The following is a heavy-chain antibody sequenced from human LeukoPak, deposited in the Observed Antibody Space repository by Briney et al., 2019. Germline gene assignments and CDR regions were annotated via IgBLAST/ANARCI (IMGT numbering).Heavy chain of an antibody. CDR3: ARVGKNIEVVPSASYMDV. CDR2: INHSGST. Sequence: SETLSLSCAVYGGSFSGYYWSWIRQPPGKGLEWIGEINHSGSTNYNPSLKSRVTISVDTSKNQFSLKLSSVTAADTAVYYCARVGKNIEVVPSASYMDVWGKGTTVTVSS. D-gene: IGHD2-2*01. V-gene: IGHV4-34*01. J-gene: IGHJ6*03. CDR1: GGSFSGYY.